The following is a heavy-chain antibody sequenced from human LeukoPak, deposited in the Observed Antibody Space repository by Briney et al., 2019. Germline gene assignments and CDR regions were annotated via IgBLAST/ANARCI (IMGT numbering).Heavy chain of an antibody. CDR1: GGSISSGGYY. CDR2: IYHSGST. J-gene: IGHJ5*02. V-gene: IGHV4-30-2*01. D-gene: IGHD1-20*01. CDR3: ARAPRGHGITGTHVWFDP. Sequence: PSETLSLTCTVSGGSISSGGYYWSWIRQPPGKGLEWIGYIYHSGSTYYNPSFKSRVTISVDRSKNQFSLKLSSVTAADTAVYYCARAPRGHGITGTHVWFDPWGQGTLVTVSS.